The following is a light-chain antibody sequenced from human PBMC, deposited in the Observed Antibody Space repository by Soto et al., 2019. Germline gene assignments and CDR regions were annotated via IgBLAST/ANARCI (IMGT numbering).Light chain of an antibody. J-gene: IGKJ5*01. CDR1: QSVGTR. V-gene: IGKV3-20*01. CDR2: GAS. CDR3: QHHQSGHPIN. Sequence: EILLTQSPDTLSLSPGEIAPLSCRSAQSVGTRLAWYQHKTGQAPRLLISGASSRATGIPDRFTGSGSETSFTLTISRMEPEDFALYYCQHHQSGHPINCGKGKRLEIK.